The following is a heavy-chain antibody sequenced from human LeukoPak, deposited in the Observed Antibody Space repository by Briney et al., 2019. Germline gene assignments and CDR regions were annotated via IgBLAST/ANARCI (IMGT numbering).Heavy chain of an antibody. J-gene: IGHJ4*02. CDR2: ISSSSSTI. Sequence: GGSLSLSCAASGFSFSTYSIDWVRQAPGKGLEWLSYISSSSSTIYYADSVKGRFTVSRDNAENLVYLQMNSLGAEDRAVYYCARVGLSGYPKGYWGQGTLVSVA. D-gene: IGHD5-12*01. CDR3: ARVGLSGYPKGY. CDR1: GFSFSTYS. V-gene: IGHV3-48*04.